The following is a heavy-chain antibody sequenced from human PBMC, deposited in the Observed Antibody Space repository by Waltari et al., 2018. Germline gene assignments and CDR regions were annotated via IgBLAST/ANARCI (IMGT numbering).Heavy chain of an antibody. CDR3: AREGYDLWSGYSNDAFD. D-gene: IGHD3-3*01. J-gene: IGHJ3*02. Sequence: QVQLQESGPGLVKPSETLSLTCTVSGGSISSYYWSWIRQPPGKGLGWIGYIYYSGSTNYNPSLKSRVTISVDTSKNQFSLKLSSVTAADTAVYYCAREGYDLWSGYSNDAFDIGAKGQWSPSLQ. V-gene: IGHV4-59*01. CDR2: IYYSGST. CDR1: GGSISSYY.